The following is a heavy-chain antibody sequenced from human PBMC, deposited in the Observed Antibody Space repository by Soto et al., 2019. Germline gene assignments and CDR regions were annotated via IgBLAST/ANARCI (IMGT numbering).Heavy chain of an antibody. CDR3: VRDGVAAAGTD. Sequence: EVQLVESGGGLIQSGGSVRLSCAASGFTVSSNYMSWVRQAPGKGLEWVSVIYSGGTTYYADSVKGRFTISRDNSKNTLYLKMNSLRAEDTAVYYCVRDGVAAAGTDLGQGTLVTVSS. CDR1: GFTVSSNY. D-gene: IGHD6-13*01. J-gene: IGHJ4*02. V-gene: IGHV3-53*01. CDR2: IYSGGTT.